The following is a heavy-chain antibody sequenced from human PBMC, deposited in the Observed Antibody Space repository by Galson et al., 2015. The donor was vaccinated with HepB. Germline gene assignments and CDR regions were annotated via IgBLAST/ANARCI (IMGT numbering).Heavy chain of an antibody. CDR2: IDWDDDK. CDR3: ARVTTVINYFDY. V-gene: IGHV2-70*11. CDR1: GFSLSSGMS. D-gene: IGHD4-17*01. J-gene: IGHJ4*02. Sequence: PALVKPTQTLTLTCTFSGFSLSSGMSVSWIRQPPGKALEWLARIDWDDDKYYSTSLKTRLTISKDTSKNQVVLTLTNMDPVDTATYYCARVTTVINYFDYWGQGTLVTVSS.